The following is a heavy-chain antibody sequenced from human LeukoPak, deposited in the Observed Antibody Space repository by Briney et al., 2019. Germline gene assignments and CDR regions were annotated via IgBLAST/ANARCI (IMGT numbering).Heavy chain of an antibody. CDR2: INHSGST. D-gene: IGHD3-10*01. CDR1: GGSFSGYY. V-gene: IGHV4-34*01. CDR3: ARGCGVRGRGSYYGSGSRYNWFDP. J-gene: IGHJ5*02. Sequence: SETLSLTCAVYGGSFSGYYWSWIRQPPGKGLEWIGEINHSGSTNYNPSLKSRVTISVDTSKNQFSLKLSSVTAADTAVYYCARGCGVRGRGSYYGSGSRYNWFDPWGQGTLATVSS.